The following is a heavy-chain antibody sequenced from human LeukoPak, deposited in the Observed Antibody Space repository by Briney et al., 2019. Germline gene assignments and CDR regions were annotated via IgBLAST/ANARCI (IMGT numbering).Heavy chain of an antibody. D-gene: IGHD3-10*01. J-gene: IGHJ6*02. CDR3: ARVGGSNYYYYGMDV. CDR1: GGSISSYY. Sequence: SETLSLTCTVSGGSISSYYWSWIRQPPGKGLEWIGYIYYSGSTNYNPSLKSRVTISVDTSKNQFSLKLSSVTAADTAAYYCARVGGSNYYYYGMDVWGQGTTVTVSS. CDR2: IYYSGST. V-gene: IGHV4-59*01.